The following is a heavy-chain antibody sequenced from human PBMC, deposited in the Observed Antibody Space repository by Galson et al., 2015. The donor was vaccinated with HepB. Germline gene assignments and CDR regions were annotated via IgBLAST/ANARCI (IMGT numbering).Heavy chain of an antibody. Sequence: SLRLSCVASRFTFSRYWMHWVRQAPGKGLVWVSRINSDGGTTSYADSVKGRFTISRDNAKNTLYLQMNSLRAEDTAVYYCARAIPYGDYYYYYAMDVWGQGTTVTVSS. CDR1: RFTFSRYW. V-gene: IGHV3-74*01. J-gene: IGHJ6*02. CDR3: ARAIPYGDYYYYYAMDV. CDR2: INSDGGTT. D-gene: IGHD4-17*01.